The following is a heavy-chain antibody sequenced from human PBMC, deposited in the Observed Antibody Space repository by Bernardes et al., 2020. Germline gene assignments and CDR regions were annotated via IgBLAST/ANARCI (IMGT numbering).Heavy chain of an antibody. V-gene: IGHV3-23*01. J-gene: IGHJ4*02. Sequence: GGSLRLSCAASGFTFSSYAMSWVRQAPGKGLEWVSAISGSGGSTYYADSVKGRFTISRDNSKNTLYLQMNSLRAEDTAVYYCAKGITMVRGVIITGSYYFDYWGQGTLVTVSS. CDR2: ISGSGGST. D-gene: IGHD3-10*01. CDR3: AKGITMVRGVIITGSYYFDY. CDR1: GFTFSSYA.